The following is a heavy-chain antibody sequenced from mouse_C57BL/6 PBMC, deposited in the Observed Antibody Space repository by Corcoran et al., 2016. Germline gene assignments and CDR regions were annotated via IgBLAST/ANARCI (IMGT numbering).Heavy chain of an antibody. CDR3: ARSNLRWYPRFAY. D-gene: IGHD2-1*01. Sequence: EVQLQQSGPELVKPGASVKISCKASGYTFTDYYMNWVKQSHGKSLEWIGDINPNNGGTSYNQKFKGKATLTVDKSSSTAYMELRSLTSEDSAVYYCARSNLRWYPRFAYWGQGTLVTVSA. CDR2: INPNNGGT. CDR1: GYTFTDYY. V-gene: IGHV1-26*01. J-gene: IGHJ3*01.